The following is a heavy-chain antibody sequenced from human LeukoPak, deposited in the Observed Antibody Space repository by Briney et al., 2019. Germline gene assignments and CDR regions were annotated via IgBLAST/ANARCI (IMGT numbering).Heavy chain of an antibody. CDR2: MNKGGSET. D-gene: IGHD6-19*01. J-gene: IGHJ4*02. Sequence: PGGSLRLSCAASGFTVSSNYMSWVRQAPGKGLEWVAHMNKGGSETTNVDSVKGRFTISRDDAKNLVFLQMNSLRVEDTAVYYCARDGVAGGFDYWGQGILVTVSS. V-gene: IGHV3-7*01. CDR1: GFTVSSNY. CDR3: ARDGVAGGFDY.